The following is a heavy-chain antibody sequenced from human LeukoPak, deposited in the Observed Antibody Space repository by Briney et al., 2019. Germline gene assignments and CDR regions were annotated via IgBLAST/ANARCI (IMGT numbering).Heavy chain of an antibody. D-gene: IGHD2-15*01. J-gene: IGHJ4*02. CDR2: IYKIGTT. V-gene: IGHV4-59*02. CDR3: VIGVGWQPDY. Sequence: SETLSLICTVFGDSVSGNYLNWVRQPPGKGLEWIGHIYKIGTTNYNPSLKSRLTISADTTKNQFSLKLRSVTAADTAVYYCVIGVGWQPDYWGQGALVTVSS. CDR1: GDSVSGNY.